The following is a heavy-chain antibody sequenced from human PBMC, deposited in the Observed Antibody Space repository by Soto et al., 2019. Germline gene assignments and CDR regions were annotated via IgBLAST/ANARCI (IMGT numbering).Heavy chain of an antibody. Sequence: GASVKVSCKASGDTFTGYYMHWVRQAPGQGLEWMGWINPNSGVTKYAQKFQGWVTMTRDTSIRTVYMELSRLRSDDTAVYYCARESGGSTSTLDYYHFYMDVWGTGPSVTVSS. CDR3: ARESGGSTSTLDYYHFYMDV. CDR1: GDTFTGYY. CDR2: INPNSGVT. D-gene: IGHD1-26*01. J-gene: IGHJ6*03. V-gene: IGHV1-2*04.